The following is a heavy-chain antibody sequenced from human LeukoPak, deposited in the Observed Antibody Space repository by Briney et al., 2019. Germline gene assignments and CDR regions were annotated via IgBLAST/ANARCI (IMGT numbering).Heavy chain of an antibody. J-gene: IGHJ6*02. CDR2: VYYSGST. D-gene: IGHD1-14*01. V-gene: IGHV4-59*12. Sequence: SETLSLTCTVSGGSISSYHRSWIRQPPGKGLEWIGYVYYSGSTSYNPSLKSRVTISVDTSKNQFSLKLSSVTAADTAVYYCARDSVDNRPYGMDVWGQGTTVAVSS. CDR3: ARDSVDNRPYGMDV. CDR1: GGSISSYH.